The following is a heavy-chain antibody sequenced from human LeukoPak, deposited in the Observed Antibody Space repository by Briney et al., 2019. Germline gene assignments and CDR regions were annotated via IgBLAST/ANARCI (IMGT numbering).Heavy chain of an antibody. Sequence: PGGSLRLSCAASGFTFSSYGMHWVRQAPGKGLDWVAVISNDGSKKYYADSVKGRFTISRDNSKNTLYLQMNSLRAEDTAVYYCAKGLRVHYYYYYGMDVWGQGTTVTVSS. J-gene: IGHJ6*02. CDR1: GFTFSSYG. CDR3: AKGLRVHYYYYYGMDV. V-gene: IGHV3-30*18. D-gene: IGHD5/OR15-5a*01. CDR2: ISNDGSKK.